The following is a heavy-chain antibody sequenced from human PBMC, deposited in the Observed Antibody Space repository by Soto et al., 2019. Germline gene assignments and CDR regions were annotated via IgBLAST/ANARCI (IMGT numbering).Heavy chain of an antibody. CDR2: IWYDGSNK. CDR3: ARDPRTPYYDYGMDV. Sequence: PGGSLRLSCAASGFTFSSYGMHWVRQAPGKGLEWVAVIWYDGSNKYYADSVKGRFTISRDNSKNTLYLQMNSLRAEDTAVYYCARDPRTPYYDYGMDVWGQGTTVTVSS. CDR1: GFTFSSYG. V-gene: IGHV3-33*01. J-gene: IGHJ6*02.